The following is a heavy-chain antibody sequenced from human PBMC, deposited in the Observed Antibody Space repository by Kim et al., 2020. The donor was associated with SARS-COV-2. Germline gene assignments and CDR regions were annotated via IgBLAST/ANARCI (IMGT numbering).Heavy chain of an antibody. CDR1: GFTFSSYG. J-gene: IGHJ6*02. Sequence: GSLRLSCAASGFTFSSYGMHWVRQAPGKGLEWVAVIWYDGSNKYYADSVKGRFTISRDNSKNTLYLQMNSLRAEDTAVYYCARDLYYYDSSGYYSHYYYGMDVWGQGTTVTVSS. D-gene: IGHD3-22*01. CDR3: ARDLYYYDSSGYYSHYYYGMDV. V-gene: IGHV3-33*01. CDR2: IWYDGSNK.